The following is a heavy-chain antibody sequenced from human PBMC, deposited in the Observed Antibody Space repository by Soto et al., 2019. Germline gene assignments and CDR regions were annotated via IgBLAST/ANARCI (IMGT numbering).Heavy chain of an antibody. CDR2: INSDGDNS. J-gene: IGHJ5*02. D-gene: IGHD3-10*01. Sequence: GGSLRLSCVASGFSFHTYWMHWVRHAPGKGLVWVARINSDGDNSNNADSVKGRFSISRDNTKNALFLQMNGLRDDDTAVYYCTRDRVDYYGSGNYYPRFDPWGQGALVTVSS. CDR3: TRDRVDYYGSGNYYPRFDP. CDR1: GFSFHTYW. V-gene: IGHV3-74*01.